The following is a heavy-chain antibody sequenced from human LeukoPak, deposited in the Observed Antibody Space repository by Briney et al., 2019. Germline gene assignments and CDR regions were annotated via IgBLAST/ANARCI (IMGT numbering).Heavy chain of an antibody. CDR1: GGSISSSSYY. J-gene: IGHJ4*02. CDR3: ARSSSTVRDFDY. Sequence: SETLSLTCTVSGGSISSSSYYWGWIRQPPGKGLEWIGSIYYSGSTYYNPSLKSRVTISVDTSKNQFSLKLSSVTAADTAVYYCARSSSTVRDFDYWGQGTLVTVSS. CDR2: IYYSGST. V-gene: IGHV4-39*07. D-gene: IGHD4-11*01.